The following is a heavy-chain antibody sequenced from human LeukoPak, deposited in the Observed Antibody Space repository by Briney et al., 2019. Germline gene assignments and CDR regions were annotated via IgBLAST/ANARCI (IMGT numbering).Heavy chain of an antibody. V-gene: IGHV1-3*01. CDR3: AREDMVLWFGDY. CDR1: GYTFTSYA. J-gene: IGHJ4*02. CDR2: INAGNGNT. D-gene: IGHD3-10*01. Sequence: ASVKVSCKASGYTFTSYAIHWVRQAPGQRLEWMGWINAGNGNTKYSQKFQGRVTITRDTSASTAYMELRSLRSDDTAVYYCAREDMVLWFGDYWGQGTLVTVSS.